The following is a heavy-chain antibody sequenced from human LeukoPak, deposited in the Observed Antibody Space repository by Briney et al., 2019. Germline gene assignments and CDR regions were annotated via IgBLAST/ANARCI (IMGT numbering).Heavy chain of an antibody. V-gene: IGHV1-2*02. CDR1: GYTFTGCY. CDR3: ARNHDSSIAARRGYYYYMDV. J-gene: IGHJ6*03. Sequence: ASVKVSCKASGYTFTGCYMHWVRQAPGQGLEWMGWINPNSGGTNYAQKFQGRVTMTRDTSISTAYMELSRLRSDDTAVYYCARNHDSSIAARRGYYYYMDVWGKGTTVTVS. CDR2: INPNSGGT. D-gene: IGHD6-6*01.